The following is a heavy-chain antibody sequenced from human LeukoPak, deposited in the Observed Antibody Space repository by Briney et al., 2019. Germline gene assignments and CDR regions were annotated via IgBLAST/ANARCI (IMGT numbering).Heavy chain of an antibody. CDR3: ARDQSQKGDAFDI. Sequence: PSETLSLTCTVSGGSISSYYWSWIRQRPGKGLEWIGYIHYSGSTNYNPSLKSRVTISVDTSRNQFSLKLSSVTAADTAVYYCARDQSQKGDAFDIWGQGTLVTVSS. CDR1: GGSISSYY. CDR2: IHYSGST. V-gene: IGHV4-59*01. J-gene: IGHJ3*02.